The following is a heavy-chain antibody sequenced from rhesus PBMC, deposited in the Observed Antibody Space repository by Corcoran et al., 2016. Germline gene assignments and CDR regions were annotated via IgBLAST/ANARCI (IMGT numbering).Heavy chain of an antibody. V-gene: IGHV4-122*02. CDR1: GYSISSGYY. CDR2: ITYSGSP. Sequence: QVQLQESGPGLVKPSETLSLTCAVSGYSISSGYYWSWIRRPPGKGLEWIGYITYSGSPSYNPSLKSRVTISRDTSKNQFSLKLSSVTAADTAVYYCARRPGIVGTVRFDYWGQGVLVTVSS. J-gene: IGHJ4*01. D-gene: IGHD5-24*01. CDR3: ARRPGIVGTVRFDY.